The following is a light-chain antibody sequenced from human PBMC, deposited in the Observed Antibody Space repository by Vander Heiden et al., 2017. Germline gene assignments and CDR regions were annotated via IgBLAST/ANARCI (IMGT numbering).Light chain of an antibody. CDR3: QEWDSSTGDV. V-gene: IGLV3-1*01. J-gene: IGLJ1*01. Sequence: SYELTQPPSVSVSPGQTASITCSGDKLGDKYACWYQQKPGQSPVLVIYQDSKRPSGIPDRFSGSNSGNTATLTISGTQAMDEAYYDCQEWDSSTGDVFGTGTKVTVL. CDR1: KLGDKY. CDR2: QDS.